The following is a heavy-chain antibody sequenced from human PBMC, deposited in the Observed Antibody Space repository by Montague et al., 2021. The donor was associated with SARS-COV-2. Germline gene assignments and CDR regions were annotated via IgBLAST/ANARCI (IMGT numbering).Heavy chain of an antibody. J-gene: IGHJ4*02. CDR1: GFTVSRYW. V-gene: IGHV3-74*01. Sequence: SLRLSCAASGFTVSRYWMHWVRQAPGKGLVWLSHINSDGTMINYANSVKGRFTISRDIAKNTLYLQMSSLRVEDTAVYYCARGDSSGLGYWGQGTLVTVSS. CDR2: INSDGTMI. CDR3: ARGDSSGLGY. D-gene: IGHD6-6*01.